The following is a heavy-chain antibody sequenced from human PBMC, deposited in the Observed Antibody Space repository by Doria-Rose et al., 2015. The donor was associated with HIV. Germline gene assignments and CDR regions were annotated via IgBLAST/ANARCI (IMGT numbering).Heavy chain of an antibody. CDR3: ARVPDNYITSPFDY. CDR2: INDTGSA. J-gene: IGHJ4*02. Sequence: TCAVYGGSFSDHSWSWIRQPPGKGLEWIGEINDTGSANYNPSLKSRVTISVDTSKNQFSLKVSSVTAADTAVYYCARVPDNYITSPFDYWGQGKLVTVSS. CDR1: GGSFSDHS. D-gene: IGHD3-10*01. V-gene: IGHV4-34*01.